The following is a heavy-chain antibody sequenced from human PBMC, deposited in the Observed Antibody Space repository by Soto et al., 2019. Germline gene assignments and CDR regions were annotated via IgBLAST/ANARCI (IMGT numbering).Heavy chain of an antibody. V-gene: IGHV1-8*01. CDR2: MKPNSGDT. J-gene: IGHJ4*02. CDR1: GYTFTSFD. Sequence: QVQLVQSGAEVREPGASVKVSCKASGYTFTSFDINWVRQASGQGLEWMGWMKPNSGDTGYGQKFQGRVALTRDTSTSTAYMELIGLKSEDTAVYYCVALARWGQGTLVTVSS. D-gene: IGHD6-6*01. CDR3: VALAR.